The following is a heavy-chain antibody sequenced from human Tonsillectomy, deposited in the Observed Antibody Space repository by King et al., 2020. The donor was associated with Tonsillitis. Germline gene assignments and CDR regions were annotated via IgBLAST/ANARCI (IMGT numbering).Heavy chain of an antibody. D-gene: IGHD2-15*01. CDR1: GGTFSSYA. Sequence: QLVQSGAEVKKPGSSVKVSCKASGGTFSSYAISWVRQAPGQGLEWMGRIIPILGIANYEQKFQGRVTITADKSTSTAYMELSSRRSEDTAVYYCAKGKCSGGSCYSDYWGQGTLVTVSS. CDR3: AKGKCSGGSCYSDY. CDR2: IIPILGIA. V-gene: IGHV1-69*04. J-gene: IGHJ4*02.